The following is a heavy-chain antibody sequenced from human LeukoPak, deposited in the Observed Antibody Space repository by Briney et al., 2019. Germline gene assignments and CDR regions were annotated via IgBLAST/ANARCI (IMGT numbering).Heavy chain of an antibody. Sequence: GGSLRLSCVASGFTFSNYWMSWVRQAPGKGLEWVANIKQDGSEKFYVDSVEGRFTISRDNAKNSLYLQMNSLRAEDTALYYCAKAGQYSGYDTTTYFDYWGQGALVTVSS. CDR2: IKQDGSEK. CDR1: GFTFSNYW. J-gene: IGHJ4*02. CDR3: AKAGQYSGYDTTTYFDY. V-gene: IGHV3-7*03. D-gene: IGHD5-12*01.